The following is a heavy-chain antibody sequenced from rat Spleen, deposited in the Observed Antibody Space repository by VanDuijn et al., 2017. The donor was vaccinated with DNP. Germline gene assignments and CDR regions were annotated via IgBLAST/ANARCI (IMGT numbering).Heavy chain of an antibody. CDR2: ITNTGDNT. Sequence: AASGFTFSNYGMAWVRQTPTKGLEWVASITNTGDNTYYSDSVKGRFTISRDNAKNTQYLQMDSLRSEDTATYYCARGPNYGGWPDYFDYWGQGVMVTVSS. V-gene: IGHV5S14*01. D-gene: IGHD1-11*01. CDR1: GFTFSNYG. CDR3: ARGPNYGGWPDYFDY. J-gene: IGHJ2*01.